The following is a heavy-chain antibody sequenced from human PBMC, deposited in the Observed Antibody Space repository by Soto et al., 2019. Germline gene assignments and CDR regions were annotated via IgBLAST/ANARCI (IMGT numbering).Heavy chain of an antibody. CDR3: ARDTRIQLWPRGWFDP. CDR1: GFTFSSYA. J-gene: IGHJ5*02. CDR2: ISYDGSNK. D-gene: IGHD5-18*01. Sequence: QVQLVESGGGVVQPGRSLRLSCAASGFTFSSYAMHWVRQAPGKGLEWVAVISYDGSNKYYADSVKGRFTISRDNSKNTRYLQMNSLRAEDTAGYYCARDTRIQLWPRGWFDPWGKGALVTVSS. V-gene: IGHV3-30-3*01.